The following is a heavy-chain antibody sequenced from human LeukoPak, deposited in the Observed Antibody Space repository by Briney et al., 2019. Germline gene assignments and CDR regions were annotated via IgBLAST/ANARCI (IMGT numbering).Heavy chain of an antibody. J-gene: IGHJ4*02. D-gene: IGHD6-19*01. CDR1: GFTFSSYE. CDR2: ISSSGSTI. V-gene: IGHV3-48*03. Sequence: QPGGSLRLSCAASGFTFSSYEMNWVRQAPGKGLEWVSYISSSGSTIYYADSAKGRFTISRDNAKNSLYLQMNSLRAEDTAVYYCARVGAAVAVDYWGQGTLVTVSS. CDR3: ARVGAAVAVDY.